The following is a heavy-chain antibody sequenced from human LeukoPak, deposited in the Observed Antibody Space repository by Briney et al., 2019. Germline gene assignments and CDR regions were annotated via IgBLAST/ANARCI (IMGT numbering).Heavy chain of an antibody. CDR3: ARDPGWELPPVDD. J-gene: IGHJ4*02. CDR2: INPNSGGT. Sequence: ASVKVSCKASGYTFTGYYLHWVRQAPGQGLEWMGWINPNSGGTEYAQKFQGRVTMTRDMSTGTVYMELSSLTSDDTAVYYCARDPGWELPPVDDWGQGTLVTVSS. V-gene: IGHV1-2*02. CDR1: GYTFTGYY. D-gene: IGHD1-26*01.